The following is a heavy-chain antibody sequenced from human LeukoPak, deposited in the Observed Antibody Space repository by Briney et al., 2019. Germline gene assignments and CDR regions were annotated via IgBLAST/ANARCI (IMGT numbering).Heavy chain of an antibody. Sequence: GGSLRLSCAASGFPFSSYAMGWGRRAPRKGLEWVSAITASSGGAYYADSVKGRFTISIDNSNNTLYLQIHSLRDEDAAIYYCAKIRFYYDSSFDYWYFDLWGRGTLVTVSS. V-gene: IGHV3-23*01. J-gene: IGHJ2*01. CDR3: AKIRFYYDSSFDYWYFDL. CDR1: GFPFSSYA. CDR2: ITASSGGA. D-gene: IGHD3-22*01.